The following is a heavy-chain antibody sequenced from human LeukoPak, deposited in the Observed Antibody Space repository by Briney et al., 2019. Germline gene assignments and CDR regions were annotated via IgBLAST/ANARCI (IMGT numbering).Heavy chain of an antibody. CDR1: GFTFSTYY. CDR2: ITGSSSYI. V-gene: IGHV3-21*01. D-gene: IGHD6-6*01. J-gene: IGHJ4*02. Sequence: GGSLRLSCAASGFTFSTYYMNWVRQAPGKGLEWVSFITGSSSYIYYTDSVKGRFTISRDNAKNSQFLQMNSLRDEDTAVYYCASGFSSSPYFDYWGQGTLVTVSS. CDR3: ASGFSSSPYFDY.